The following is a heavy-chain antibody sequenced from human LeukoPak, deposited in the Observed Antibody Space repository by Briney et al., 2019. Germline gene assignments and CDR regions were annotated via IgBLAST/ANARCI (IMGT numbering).Heavy chain of an antibody. CDR3: ARDFRGIAAAGTDWFVP. V-gene: IGHV7-4-1*02. D-gene: IGHD6-13*01. CDR2: INTNTGNP. Sequence: GASVKVSCKASGYTFTSYAMNWVRQAPGQGLEWMGWINTNTGNPTYAQGFTGRFVFSLDTSVSTAYLQISSLKAEDTAVYYCARDFRGIAAAGTDWFVPWGKEPLVIFSA. J-gene: IGHJ5*02. CDR1: GYTFTSYA.